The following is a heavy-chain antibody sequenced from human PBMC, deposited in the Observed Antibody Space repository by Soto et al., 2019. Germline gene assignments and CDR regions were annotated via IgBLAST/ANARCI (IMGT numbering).Heavy chain of an antibody. V-gene: IGHV6-1*01. Sequence: SQTLSLTCAISGDSVSSNSAAWNWIRQSPSRGLEWLGRTYYRSKWYNDYAASVKSRITINPDTSKNQFSLQLNSVTPEDTAVYYCARDRGVKAAAAKNGFDYWGQGTLVNVSS. CDR2: TYYRSKWYN. CDR1: GDSVSSNSAA. D-gene: IGHD6-13*01. CDR3: ARDRGVKAAAAKNGFDY. J-gene: IGHJ4*02.